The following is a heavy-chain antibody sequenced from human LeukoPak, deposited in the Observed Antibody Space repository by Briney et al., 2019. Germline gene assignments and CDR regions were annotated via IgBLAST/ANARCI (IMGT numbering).Heavy chain of an antibody. J-gene: IGHJ4*02. V-gene: IGHV1-46*01. CDR2: INPSGGST. D-gene: IGHD6-19*01. CDR1: GYTFTSHG. Sequence: ASVKVSCKASGYTFTSHGISWVRQAPGQGLEWMGIINPSGGSTSYAQKFQGRVTMTRDTSTSTVYMELSSLRSEDTAVYYCALIAVAADFDYWGQGTLVTVSS. CDR3: ALIAVAADFDY.